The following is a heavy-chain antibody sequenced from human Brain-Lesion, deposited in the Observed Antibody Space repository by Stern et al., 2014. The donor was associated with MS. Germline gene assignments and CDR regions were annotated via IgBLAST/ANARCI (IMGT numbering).Heavy chain of an antibody. CDR1: GYTLTELS. CDR2: FDPDDGET. Sequence: QVHLVESGAEVKKPGASVKVSCKVSGYTLTELSMHWGRQAPRKGPEWMGGFDPDDGETIYAQKFQGRVTMTEDTSTDTAYMELSSLRSEDTAVYYCATLSPGAGGNYYRHFDYWGQGTLVTVSS. V-gene: IGHV1-24*01. J-gene: IGHJ4*02. D-gene: IGHD1-26*01. CDR3: ATLSPGAGGNYYRHFDY.